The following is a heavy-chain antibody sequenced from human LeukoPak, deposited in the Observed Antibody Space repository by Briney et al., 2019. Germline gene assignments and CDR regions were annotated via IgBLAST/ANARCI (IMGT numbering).Heavy chain of an antibody. J-gene: IGHJ4*02. V-gene: IGHV1-18*01. Sequence: ASVKVSCKASGYTFSNYGISWVRQAPGQGLEWMGWISSYNDNTNYAQKLQGRVTMTTDTSTSTAYMELRSLRSDDTAMYYCARIDDSSGWYFGDYWGQGTLVTVSS. CDR3: ARIDDSSGWYFGDY. D-gene: IGHD6-19*01. CDR2: ISSYNDNT. CDR1: GYTFSNYG.